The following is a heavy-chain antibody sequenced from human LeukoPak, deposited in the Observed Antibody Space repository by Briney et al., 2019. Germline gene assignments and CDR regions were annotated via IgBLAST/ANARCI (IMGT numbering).Heavy chain of an antibody. Sequence: ASVKVSCKASGYTFTSHFMHWVRQAPGQGLEWMGIINPRGGSTSYTRKFQGRVTMTRDTSTSTVYMELSSLRSEDTAVYYCARVKSYYYDTSDKDAFDIWGQGTMVTVSS. J-gene: IGHJ3*02. CDR2: INPRGGST. CDR1: GYTFTSHF. V-gene: IGHV1-46*01. D-gene: IGHD3-22*01. CDR3: ARVKSYYYDTSDKDAFDI.